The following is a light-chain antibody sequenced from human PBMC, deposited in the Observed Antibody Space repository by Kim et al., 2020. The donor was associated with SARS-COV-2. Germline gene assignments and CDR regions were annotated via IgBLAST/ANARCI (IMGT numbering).Light chain of an antibody. J-gene: IGLJ1*01. CDR1: SCDVGGYNY. CDR2: DVS. CDR3: CSYAGSYTYV. V-gene: IGLV2-11*01. Sequence: QSVTISCTGTSCDVGGYNYVSWYQQNQGKAPELMIYDVSRRPSGVPDRFSGSKSGNTASLTISGLQAEDEADYYCCSYAGSYTYVFGTGTKVTVL.